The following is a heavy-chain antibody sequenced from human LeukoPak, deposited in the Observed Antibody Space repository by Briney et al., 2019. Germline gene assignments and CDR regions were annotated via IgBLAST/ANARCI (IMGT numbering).Heavy chain of an antibody. CDR2: INPNSGGT. J-gene: IGHJ3*02. CDR1: GYTFTGYF. CDR3: ARVILGLLDAFDI. V-gene: IGHV1-2*02. Sequence: ASVKVSCKASGYTFTGYFMHWVRQAPGQGLEWMGWINPNSGGTNYAQKFQGRVTMTRDTSISTAYMELSRLRSDDTAVYYCARVILGLLDAFDIWGQGTMVTVSS. D-gene: IGHD1-26*01.